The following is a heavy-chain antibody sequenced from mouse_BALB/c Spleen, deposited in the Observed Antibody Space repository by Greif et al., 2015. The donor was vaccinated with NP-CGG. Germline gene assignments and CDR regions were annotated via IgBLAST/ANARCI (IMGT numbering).Heavy chain of an antibody. J-gene: IGHJ2*01. Sequence: QVQLQQSGAELMKPGASVKISCKATGYTFSSYWIEWVKQRPGHGLEWIGEILPGSGSTNYNEKFKGKATFTADTSSKTAYMQLSSLTAEDSAVYYCAKVPNYFDYWGQGTTLTVSS. CDR3: AKVPNYFDY. V-gene: IGHV1-9*01. D-gene: IGHD2-14*01. CDR1: GYTFSSYW. CDR2: ILPGSGST.